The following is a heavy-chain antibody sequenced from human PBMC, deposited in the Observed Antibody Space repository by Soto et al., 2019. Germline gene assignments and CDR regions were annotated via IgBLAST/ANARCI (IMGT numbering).Heavy chain of an antibody. J-gene: IGHJ4*02. D-gene: IGHD6-6*01. CDR3: AKNRLVRGVDY. V-gene: IGHV3-23*01. Sequence: EVQLLQSGGGLVQPGGSLRLSCEASGFIFSNYAMSWVRQVPGKGLEWVSDISAGGDNTYYTDSVRGRFTISRDNPKNTVYLQMDSLSAEDTAVYYCAKNRLVRGVDYWGQGTLVTVSS. CDR1: GFIFSNYA. CDR2: ISAGGDNT.